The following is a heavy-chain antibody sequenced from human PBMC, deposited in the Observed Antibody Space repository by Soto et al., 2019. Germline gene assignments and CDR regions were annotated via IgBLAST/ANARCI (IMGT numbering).Heavy chain of an antibody. J-gene: IGHJ4*02. CDR1: GFTFADYA. CDR3: ARESRDSYGEGVY. D-gene: IGHD5-18*01. V-gene: IGHV3-49*03. CDR2: IRSKRYGGTI. Sequence: GGSLRLSCITSGFTFADYAMTWFRQAPGKGLEWLGFIRSKRYGGTIDYAASVRGRFTISRDDSKSIAYLQMDSLKIEDTATYYCARESRDSYGEGVYWGQGTQVTVSS.